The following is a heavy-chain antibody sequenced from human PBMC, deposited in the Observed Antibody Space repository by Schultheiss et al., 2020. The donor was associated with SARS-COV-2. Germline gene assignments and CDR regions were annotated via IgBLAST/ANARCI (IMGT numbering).Heavy chain of an antibody. J-gene: IGHJ5*02. CDR2: INSDGSAS. V-gene: IGHV3-74*01. D-gene: IGHD6-13*01. CDR3: ARARAEQHLPFSWGPIPHPTTWFDP. CDR1: GFTFSSYW. Sequence: GGSLRLSCAASGFTFSSYWMSWVRQAPGKGLEWVSRINSDGSASSYADSVQGRFTVSRDNAGNTLYLQMNNLRVEDTAIYYCARARAEQHLPFSWGPIPHPTTWFDPWGQGTLVTVSS.